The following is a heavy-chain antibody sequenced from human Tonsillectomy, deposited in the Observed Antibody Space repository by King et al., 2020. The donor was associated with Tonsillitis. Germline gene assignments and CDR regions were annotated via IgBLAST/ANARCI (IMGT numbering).Heavy chain of an antibody. V-gene: IGHV6-1*01. J-gene: IGHJ4*02. D-gene: IGHD5-24*01. CDR2: TYYRSKWYY. CDR1: GDSVSSNRAA. Sequence: VQLQQSGPGLVEPSHTLSLTCAISGDSVSSNRAAWNWIRQSPSRGLEWLGRTYYRSKWYYDYAVSVKSRMTINPDTSKNQFSLQVNSVTPEDTAVYYCARGSSGYTVALFAYWGQGILVTVSS. CDR3: ARGSSGYTVALFAY.